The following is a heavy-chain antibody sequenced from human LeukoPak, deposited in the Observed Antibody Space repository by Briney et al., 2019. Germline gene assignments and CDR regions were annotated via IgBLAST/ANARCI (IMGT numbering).Heavy chain of an antibody. CDR2: IYTSGST. D-gene: IGHD2-2*01. CDR3: AREVVSAAKYDY. V-gene: IGHV4-61*02. CDR1: GGSISSGSYY. J-gene: IGHJ4*02. Sequence: SETLSLTCTVSGGSISSGSYYWSWIRQPAGKGLEWIGRIYTSGSTNYNPSLKSRVTISVDTSKNQFSLKLSSVTAVDTAVYYCAREVVSAAKYDYWGQGTLVTVSS.